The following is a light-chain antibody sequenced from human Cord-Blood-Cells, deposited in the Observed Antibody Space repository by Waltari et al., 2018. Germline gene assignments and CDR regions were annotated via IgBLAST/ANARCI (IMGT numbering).Light chain of an antibody. J-gene: IGLJ2*01. CDR3: QAWDSSTEVV. V-gene: IGLV3-1*01. CDR2: QDS. Sequence: SYELTQPPSVSVSPGQTASITCSGDKLGDKYACWYQQKPGQSPVLVIYQDSKRPSGIPDRFSGSNSGNTATLTISGTQAMDEADDYCQAWDSSTEVVFGGGTKLTVL. CDR1: KLGDKY.